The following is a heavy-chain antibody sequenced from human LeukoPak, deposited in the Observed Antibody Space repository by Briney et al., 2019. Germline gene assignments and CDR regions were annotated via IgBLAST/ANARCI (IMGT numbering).Heavy chain of an antibody. CDR2: IWYDGSNK. J-gene: IGHJ4*02. CDR3: ARDAPNPADRLWRYGYYFDY. V-gene: IGHV3-33*01. Sequence: PGGSLRLSCAASGFTFSSYGMHWVRQAPGKGLEWVAVIWYDGSNKYYADSVKGRFTISRDNSKNTLYLQMNSLRAEDTAVYYCARDAPNPADRLWRYGYYFDYWGQGTLVTVSS. CDR1: GFTFSSYG. D-gene: IGHD3-3*01.